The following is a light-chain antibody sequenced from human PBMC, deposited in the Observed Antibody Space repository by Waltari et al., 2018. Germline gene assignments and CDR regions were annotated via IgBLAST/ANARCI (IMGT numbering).Light chain of an antibody. V-gene: IGKV3-15*01. CDR3: QQYNNWPPVWT. J-gene: IGKJ2*01. CDR1: QSVSSN. Sequence: EIVMTQSPATLSVSPGERATLSCRASQSVSSNLAWYQQKPGQAPRLLIYGASTRATGSPARFSGSGSGTEFTLTISSLQSEDFAVYYCQQYNNWPPVWTFGQGTKLEIK. CDR2: GAS.